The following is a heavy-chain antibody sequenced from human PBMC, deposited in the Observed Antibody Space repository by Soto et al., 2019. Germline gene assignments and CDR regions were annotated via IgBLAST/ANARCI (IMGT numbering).Heavy chain of an antibody. V-gene: IGHV3-23*01. Sequence: PGGSLRLSCAASKFIFSNYAMNWVRQSPGKGLEWVSAISGSGGFTYYADSVKGRFTISRDNSKNTLYPQMSNLRADDTAVYYCAKQSRGYYDSAGFPRGWFDPWGQGTLVTVSS. CDR3: AKQSRGYYDSAGFPRGWFDP. J-gene: IGHJ5*02. CDR1: KFIFSNYA. D-gene: IGHD3-22*01. CDR2: ISGSGGFT.